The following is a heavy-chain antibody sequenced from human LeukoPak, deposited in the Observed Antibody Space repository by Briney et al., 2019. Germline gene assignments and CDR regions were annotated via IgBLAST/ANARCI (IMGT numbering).Heavy chain of an antibody. CDR2: INPSGGST. CDR1: GYTFTSYY. Sequence: GASVKVSCKASGYTFTSYYMHWVRQAPGQGLEWMGIINPSGGSTSYAQRFQGRVTMTRDTSTSTVYMELNSLRSEDTAVYYCARASFLILVNDYWGQGTLVTVSS. J-gene: IGHJ4*02. V-gene: IGHV1-46*01. D-gene: IGHD2/OR15-2a*01. CDR3: ARASFLILVNDY.